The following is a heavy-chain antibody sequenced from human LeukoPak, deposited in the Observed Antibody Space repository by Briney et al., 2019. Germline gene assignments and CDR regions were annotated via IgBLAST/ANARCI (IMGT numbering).Heavy chain of an antibody. Sequence: GGSLRLSCAASGFTFSSYAMSWVRQAPGKGLEWVSAISGSGGSTYYADSVKGRFTISRDNSKNTLYLQMNSLRAEDTAVYYCAKPTSISMAVAGTADYWGQGTLVTVSS. J-gene: IGHJ4*02. CDR1: GFTFSSYA. CDR3: AKPTSISMAVAGTADY. D-gene: IGHD6-19*01. V-gene: IGHV3-23*01. CDR2: ISGSGGST.